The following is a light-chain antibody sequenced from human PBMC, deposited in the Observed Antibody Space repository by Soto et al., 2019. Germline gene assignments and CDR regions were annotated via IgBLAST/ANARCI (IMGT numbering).Light chain of an antibody. CDR2: DAA. CDR1: QNINTY. CDR3: QQFNSYPIT. Sequence: DIQMTQSPYSLSAAVGDRVTITCRASQNINTYLNWYQQKPGKAPKLLIFDAASLQSGVPSRFSGSGSRTDFTLTITSLQPEDFATYYCQQFNSYPITFGQGTRLEIK. J-gene: IGKJ5*01. V-gene: IGKV1-39*01.